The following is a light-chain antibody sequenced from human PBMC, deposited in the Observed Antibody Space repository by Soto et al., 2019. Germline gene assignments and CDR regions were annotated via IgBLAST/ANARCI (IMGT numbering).Light chain of an antibody. CDR2: DVF. CDR1: QSITYW. J-gene: IGKJ2*01. Sequence: DIQMTQSPSSLSASVGARVTITCRASQSITYWLPWYQQKPGRAPKLLIYDVFNLQSGVPSRFSGSGSGTEFSLTFSSLQPDDSATYYCQQYHSFSFAFGQGTKLEIK. CDR3: QQYHSFSFA. V-gene: IGKV1-5*01.